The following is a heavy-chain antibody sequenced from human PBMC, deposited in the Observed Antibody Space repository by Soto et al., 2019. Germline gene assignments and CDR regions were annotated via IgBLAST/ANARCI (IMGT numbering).Heavy chain of an antibody. CDR2: INPIFGTA. V-gene: IGHV1-69*13. CDR1: GGTFSSYA. CDR3: AGSIAARRQLGSEFDY. Sequence: ASVKVSCKASGGTFSSYAISWVRQAPGQGLEWMGGINPIFGTANYAQKFQGRVTITADESTSTAYMELSSLRSEDTAVYYCAGSIAARRQLGSEFDYWGQGTLVTVSS. D-gene: IGHD6-6*01. J-gene: IGHJ4*02.